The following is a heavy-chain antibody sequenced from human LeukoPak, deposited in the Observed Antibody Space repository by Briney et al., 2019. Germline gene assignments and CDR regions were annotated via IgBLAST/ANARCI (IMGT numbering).Heavy chain of an antibody. D-gene: IGHD1-14*01. CDR1: GGSISSYY. CDR2: IYYSGST. V-gene: IGHV4-59*12. Sequence: PSETLSLTCTVSGGSISSYYWSWIRQPPGKGLEWIGYIYYSGSTNYNPSLKSRVTISVDTSKNQFSLKLISVTAADMAVYYCARLNKPGWFDPWGQGTLVTVSS. J-gene: IGHJ5*02. CDR3: ARLNKPGWFDP.